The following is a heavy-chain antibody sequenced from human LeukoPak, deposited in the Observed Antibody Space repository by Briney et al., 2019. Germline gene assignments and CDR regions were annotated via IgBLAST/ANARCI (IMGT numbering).Heavy chain of an antibody. CDR1: GLSISIFA. D-gene: IGHD3-16*01. J-gene: IGHJ4*02. V-gene: IGHV3-23*01. Sequence: GWCLRACCTASGLSISIFAMCGGRQGPAWGVGCVSSIRGNGETFYADSVRGRFTLSSDTIRNTVYLQLNNLRVEDTAIYYCARASWVSSTDAVRWGQGTLVTVSS. CDR3: ARASWVSSTDAVR. CDR2: IRGNGET.